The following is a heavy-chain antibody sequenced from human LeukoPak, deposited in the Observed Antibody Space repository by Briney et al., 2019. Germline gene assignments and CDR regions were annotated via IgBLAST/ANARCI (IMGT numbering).Heavy chain of an antibody. CDR2: ITWNSNNI. CDR3: ARELAVAGEDNWFDP. V-gene: IGHV3-9*01. J-gene: IGHJ5*02. D-gene: IGHD6-19*01. Sequence: GGSLRLSCAASGFTFDDYAMHWVRQAPGKGLEWVSGITWNSNNIGYADSVKGRFTISRDNAKNSLYLQMNSLRAEDTAVYYCARELAVAGEDNWFDPWGQGTLVTVSS. CDR1: GFTFDDYA.